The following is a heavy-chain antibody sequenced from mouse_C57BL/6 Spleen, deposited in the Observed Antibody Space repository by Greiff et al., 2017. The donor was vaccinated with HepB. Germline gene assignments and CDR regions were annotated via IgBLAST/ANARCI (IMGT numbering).Heavy chain of an antibody. CDR3: ARDYYGSSYWFAY. J-gene: IGHJ3*01. CDR1: GYTFTSYG. Sequence: QVQLQQSGAELARPGASVKLSCKASGYTFTSYGISWVKQRTGQGLEWIGEIYPRSRNTYYNEKFKGKATLTADKSSSTAYMELRSLTSEDSAVYFCARDYYGSSYWFAYWGQGTLVTVSA. V-gene: IGHV1-81*01. CDR2: IYPRSRNT. D-gene: IGHD1-1*01.